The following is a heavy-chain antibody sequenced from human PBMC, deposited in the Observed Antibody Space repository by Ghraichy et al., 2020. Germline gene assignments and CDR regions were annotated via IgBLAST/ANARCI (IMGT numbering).Heavy chain of an antibody. CDR3: AKGTRYNWNYHY. V-gene: IGHV3-23*01. CDR1: GFTFSSYA. CDR2: ISGSGGST. D-gene: IGHD1-7*01. J-gene: IGHJ4*02. Sequence: GGSLRLSCAASGFTFSSYAMSWVRQAPGKGLEWVSAISGSGGSTYYADSVKGQFTISRDNSKNTLYLQMNSLRAEDTAVYYCAKGTRYNWNYHYWGQRTLFTVSS.